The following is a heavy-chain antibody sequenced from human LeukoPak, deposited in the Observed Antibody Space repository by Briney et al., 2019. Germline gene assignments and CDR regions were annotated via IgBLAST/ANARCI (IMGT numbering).Heavy chain of an antibody. CDR3: VRGLPHCSGGDCYPLDY. Sequence: GGSLRLSCAASGFTFSSHWMHWVRQVPGKGLVWVSRIDSDGSNTNYADSVKGRFTISRDNAKNTLYLQMNSLRAEDTAVYYCVRGLPHCSGGDCYPLDYWGQGTLVTVSS. J-gene: IGHJ4*02. D-gene: IGHD2-21*01. CDR2: IDSDGSNT. CDR1: GFTFSSHW. V-gene: IGHV3-74*01.